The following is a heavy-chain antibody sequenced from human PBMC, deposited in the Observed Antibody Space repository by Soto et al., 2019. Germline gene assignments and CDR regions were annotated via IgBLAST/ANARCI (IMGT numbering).Heavy chain of an antibody. CDR1: GYSFTSYW. Sequence: GESLKISCKGSGYSFTSYWIGWVRQMPGKCLEWMGIIYPGDSDTRYSPSFQGQVTISADKSISTAYLQWSSLKASDTAMYYCARSPDYYDSSGYYPDYWGQGTLVTVSS. CDR2: IYPGDSDT. J-gene: IGHJ4*02. CDR3: ARSPDYYDSSGYYPDY. D-gene: IGHD3-22*01. V-gene: IGHV5-51*01.